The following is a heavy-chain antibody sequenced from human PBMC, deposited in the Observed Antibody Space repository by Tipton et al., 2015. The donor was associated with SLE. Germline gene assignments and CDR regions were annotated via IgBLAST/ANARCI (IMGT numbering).Heavy chain of an antibody. Sequence: TLSLTCAVYGGSFSDYYWSWIRQPPGKGLEWIGEINHSGSTNYNPSLKSRVTISLDTSKIQFSLKLSSGTAAATAVYYCARTGFYYVPYFQHWGQGTLVTVSS. CDR1: GGSFSDYY. V-gene: IGHV4-34*01. CDR3: ARTGFYYVPYFQH. D-gene: IGHD3-10*02. CDR2: INHSGST. J-gene: IGHJ1*01.